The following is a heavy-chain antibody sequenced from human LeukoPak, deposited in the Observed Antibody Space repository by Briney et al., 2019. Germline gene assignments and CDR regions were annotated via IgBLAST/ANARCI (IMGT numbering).Heavy chain of an antibody. D-gene: IGHD3-10*01. J-gene: IGHJ3*02. CDR1: GYTFTDYG. Sequence: GASVKVSCKTSGYTFTDYGISWVGQAPGLGLEWMGWISAYNGNTNYAQKVQGRVTMTTDTSTSTAYMELRSLRSEDTAVYYCASLAIRRVIISAFDIWGQGTMVTVSS. CDR3: ASLAIRRVIISAFDI. V-gene: IGHV1-18*01. CDR2: ISAYNGNT.